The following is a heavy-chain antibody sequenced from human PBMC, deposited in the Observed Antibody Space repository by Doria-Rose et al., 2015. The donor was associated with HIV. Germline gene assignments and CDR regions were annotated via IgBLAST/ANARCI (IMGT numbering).Heavy chain of an antibody. V-gene: IGHV2-26*01. CDR2: IFSDHER. J-gene: IGHJ4*02. Sequence: QVQLVQSGPVLVKPTETLTLTCTVSGVSLSSPGMGVSWIRQPPGKALEWLANIFSDHERSYKTSLDSRLTISRGPSKSQVVLTRTDMDPVDTATYYCARIKSSRWYHKSYFDFWGQGTLVIVSA. D-gene: IGHD6-13*01. CDR3: ARIKSSRWYHKSYFDF. CDR1: GVSLSSPGMG.